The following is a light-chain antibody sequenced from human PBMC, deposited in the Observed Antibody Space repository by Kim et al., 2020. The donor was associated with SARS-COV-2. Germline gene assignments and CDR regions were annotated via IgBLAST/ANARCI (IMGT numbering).Light chain of an antibody. CDR2: DVS. J-gene: IGLJ1*01. CDR1: SSDVSGYNY. V-gene: IGLV2-14*03. CDR3: NSYTSSTTLFV. Sequence: QSITIACTGSSSDVSGYNYVSWYQQHPGKAPKLIIYDVSSRPSGMSDRFSGSKSGNTASLTISGLQVEDEADYYCNSYTSSTTLFVFGTGTKVTVL.